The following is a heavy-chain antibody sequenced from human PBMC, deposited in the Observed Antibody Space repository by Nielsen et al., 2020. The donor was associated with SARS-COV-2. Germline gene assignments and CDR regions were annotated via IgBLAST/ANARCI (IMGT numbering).Heavy chain of an antibody. CDR2: IYYSGST. D-gene: IGHD1-26*01. V-gene: IGHV4-59*12. J-gene: IGHJ4*02. Sequence: SETLSLTCTVSGGSISSYYWSWIRQPPGKGLEGIRYIYYSGSTNYTHSLKSRVTISVDTSKNQFSLKLSSVTAADTAVYYCARFVVVAGATTGFDYWGQGTLVTVSS. CDR1: GGSISSYY. CDR3: ARFVVVAGATTGFDY.